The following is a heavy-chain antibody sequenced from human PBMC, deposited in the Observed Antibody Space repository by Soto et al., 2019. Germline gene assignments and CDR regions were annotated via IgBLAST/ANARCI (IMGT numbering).Heavy chain of an antibody. CDR1: GGTFSSYA. D-gene: IGHD3-3*01. Sequence: SVKVSCKASGGTFSSYAISSVRQAPGQGLEWMGGIIPIFGTANYAQKFQGRVTITADKSTSTAYMELSSLRSEDTAVYYCARGGLYDFWSGYSPGAYYYYGMDVWGQGTTVTVSS. CDR3: ARGGLYDFWSGYSPGAYYYYGMDV. CDR2: IIPIFGTA. J-gene: IGHJ6*02. V-gene: IGHV1-69*06.